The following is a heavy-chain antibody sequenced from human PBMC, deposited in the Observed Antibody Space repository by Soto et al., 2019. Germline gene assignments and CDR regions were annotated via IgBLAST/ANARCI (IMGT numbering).Heavy chain of an antibody. Sequence: PGGSLRLSCAASGYTFSDYYMSWIRQAPGKGLEWISYIDTSGTKIYYADSVKGRFTITRDNAKNSLYLEMNSLRDEDTAVYYCASHYDMWSGYLSPVDYQGQGTPVTVSS. V-gene: IGHV3-11*01. CDR2: IDTSGTKI. D-gene: IGHD3-3*01. CDR3: ASHYDMWSGYLSPVDY. J-gene: IGHJ4*02. CDR1: GYTFSDYY.